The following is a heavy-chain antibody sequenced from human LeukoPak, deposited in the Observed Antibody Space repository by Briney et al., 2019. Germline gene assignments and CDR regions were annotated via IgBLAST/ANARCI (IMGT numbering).Heavy chain of an antibody. CDR3: AERGVVIRVILVGFHKEAYYFDS. J-gene: IGHJ4*02. CDR1: GITLSNYG. D-gene: IGHD3-22*01. Sequence: PGGSLRLSCAVSGITLSNYGMSWVRQAPGKGLGWVAGISGSGGSTNYADSVKGRFTISRDNPKNTLYLQMNSLTVEDTAVYFCAERGVVIRVILVGFHKEAYYFDSWGQGALVTVSS. V-gene: IGHV3-23*01. CDR2: ISGSGGST.